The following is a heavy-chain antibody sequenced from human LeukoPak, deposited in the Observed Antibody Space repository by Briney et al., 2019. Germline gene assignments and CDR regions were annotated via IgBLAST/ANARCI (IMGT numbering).Heavy chain of an antibody. J-gene: IGHJ5*02. V-gene: IGHV3-7*01. D-gene: IGHD3-3*01. CDR3: AIEGSGRSLDP. Sequence: GGSLRLSCAASGFIFSNVWMSWVRQAPGKGLEWVANIKQDGSQNYYVDSVKGRFTISRDTARNSLHLQINSLRAEDTGMYYCAIEGSGRSLDPWGQGTLVTVSS. CDR2: IKQDGSQN. CDR1: GFIFSNVW.